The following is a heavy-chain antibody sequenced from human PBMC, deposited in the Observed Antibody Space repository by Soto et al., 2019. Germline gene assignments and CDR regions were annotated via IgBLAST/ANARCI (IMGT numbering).Heavy chain of an antibody. CDR2: IGRDGNAI. D-gene: IGHD2-21*01. CDR3: ARDFGIGKYFDY. Sequence: QVQLEESGGGVVQPGRSLRLSCAASGFSFSIYGMHWVRQAPGKGLEWVAVIGRDGNAIIYADSVKGRFTISRDNSRNTLYLQMNSVTVEDTAVYFCARDFGIGKYFDYWGQGTLVTVSS. CDR1: GFSFSIYG. J-gene: IGHJ4*02. V-gene: IGHV3-33*01.